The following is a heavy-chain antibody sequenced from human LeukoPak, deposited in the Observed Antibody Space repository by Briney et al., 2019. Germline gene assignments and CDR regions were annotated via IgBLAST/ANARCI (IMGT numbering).Heavy chain of an antibody. CDR3: ARRGGSYSHSDF. Sequence: GASVKVSCKASGYTFTSYGIIWVRQAPGQGPQWMGWVSPFNGNTDYAPKLQGRVTMTTDTSTTTAYMELRSLTSDDTAVYYCARRGGSYSHSDFWGQGTLVTVSS. V-gene: IGHV1-18*01. CDR1: GYTFTSYG. J-gene: IGHJ4*02. D-gene: IGHD1-26*01. CDR2: VSPFNGNT.